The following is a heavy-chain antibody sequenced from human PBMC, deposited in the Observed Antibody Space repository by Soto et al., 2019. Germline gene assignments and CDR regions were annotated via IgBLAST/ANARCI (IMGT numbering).Heavy chain of an antibody. CDR1: GFTFSSYE. J-gene: IGHJ6*02. D-gene: IGHD2-15*01. CDR2: ISSSGSTI. CDR3: ARESCSGGSCTGMDV. Sequence: GGSLRLSCAASGFTFSSYEMNGVRQAPGKGLEWVSYISSSGSTIYYADSVKGRFTISRDNAKNSLYLQMNSLRAEDTAVYYCARESCSGGSCTGMDVWGQGTTVTISS. V-gene: IGHV3-48*03.